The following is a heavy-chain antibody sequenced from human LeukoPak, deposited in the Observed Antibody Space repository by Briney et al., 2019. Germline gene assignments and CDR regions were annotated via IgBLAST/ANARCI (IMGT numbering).Heavy chain of an antibody. D-gene: IGHD6-13*01. CDR3: ARVARIAAAGREYYFDY. CDR1: GGSISGYY. V-gene: IGHV4-59*01. Sequence: PSETLSLTCTVSGGSISGYYWSWIRQPPGKGLEWIGYIYYSGSTNYNPSLKSRVTISVDTSKNQFSLKLSSVTAADTAVYYCARVARIAAAGREYYFDYWGQGTLVTVSS. J-gene: IGHJ4*02. CDR2: IYYSGST.